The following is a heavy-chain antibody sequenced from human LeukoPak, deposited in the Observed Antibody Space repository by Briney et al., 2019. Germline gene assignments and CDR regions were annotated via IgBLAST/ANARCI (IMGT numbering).Heavy chain of an antibody. D-gene: IGHD3-10*02. CDR3: ARGTMFPYYFDY. CDR2: IKQDGSET. CDR1: GFTFTNNF. Sequence: GGSLRLSCAASGFTFTNNFMSWVRQVPGKGLEWVANIKQDGSETTYADSVRGRFTIFRDNAKDSVYLQMKSLRAEDTAVYYCARGTMFPYYFDYWGQGTLVTVSS. V-gene: IGHV3-7*01. J-gene: IGHJ4*02.